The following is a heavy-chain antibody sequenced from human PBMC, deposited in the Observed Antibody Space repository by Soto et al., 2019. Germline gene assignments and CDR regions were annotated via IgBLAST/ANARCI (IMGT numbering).Heavy chain of an antibody. J-gene: IGHJ4*02. Sequence: SETLSLTCTVSGGSISIGDYYLSWIRQPPGKGLEWIGYIYYSGSTYYNPSLKSRVTISVDTSKNQFSLKLSSVTAADTAVYYCARVSNYYDSRGFFDYWGQGSWVTVSS. CDR3: ARVSNYYDSRGFFDY. CDR2: IYYSGST. CDR1: GGSISIGDYY. V-gene: IGHV4-30-4*01. D-gene: IGHD3-22*01.